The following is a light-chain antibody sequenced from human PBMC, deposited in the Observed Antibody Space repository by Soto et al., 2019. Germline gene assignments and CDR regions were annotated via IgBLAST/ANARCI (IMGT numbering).Light chain of an antibody. J-gene: IGKJ1*01. CDR3: QQYNSWT. Sequence: DIQMTQSPSTLSASVGDGVTITCRASQTISNWLAWYQQKPGKAPKLLIYKASSLESGVPSRFSGSGSGTEFTLTISSLQPDDFATYYCQQYNSWTFGQGTKVDIK. CDR2: KAS. V-gene: IGKV1-5*03. CDR1: QTISNW.